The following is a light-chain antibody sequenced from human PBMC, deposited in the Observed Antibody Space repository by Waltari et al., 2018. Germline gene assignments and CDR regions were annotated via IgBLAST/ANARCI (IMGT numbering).Light chain of an antibody. Sequence: QSVLTQPPSVSAAPGQKVTISCSGSSSDIGGNYVSWYQQLPGTAPKLLIYDNNNRASGISDLFSGSRSGTSANLFFTGLQTGDEAVYYCGSRDSSLFIVLFGGGTKLTVL. CDR2: DNN. J-gene: IGLJ2*01. CDR3: GSRDSSLFIVL. CDR1: SSDIGGNY. V-gene: IGLV1-51*01.